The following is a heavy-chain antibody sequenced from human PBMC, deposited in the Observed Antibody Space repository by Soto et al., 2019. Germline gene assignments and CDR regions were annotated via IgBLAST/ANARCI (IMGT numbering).Heavy chain of an antibody. CDR2: INPNSGGT. CDR3: ARDRSFYCSSTSCYYYYGMDV. CDR1: EYTFTGYY. V-gene: IGHV1-2*02. J-gene: IGHJ6*02. Sequence: ASVKVSCKASEYTFTGYYMHWVRQAPGQGLEWMGWINPNSGGTNYAQKFQGRVTMTRDTSISTAYMELSRLRSDDTAVYYCARDRSFYCSSTSCYYYYGMDVWGQGTTVTVSS. D-gene: IGHD2-2*01.